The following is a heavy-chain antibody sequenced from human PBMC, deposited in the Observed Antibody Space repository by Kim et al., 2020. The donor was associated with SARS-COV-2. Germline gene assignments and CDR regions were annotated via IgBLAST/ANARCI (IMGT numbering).Heavy chain of an antibody. D-gene: IGHD3-10*01. CDR2: IYYSGST. Sequence: SETLSLTCTVSGGSISSSSYYWGWIRQPPGKGLEWIVSIYYSGSTYYNPSLKSRVTISVDTSKNQFSLKLSSVTAADTAVYYCARDPWFFGSGSYYRDWFDPWGQGTLVTVSS. CDR1: GGSISSSSYY. J-gene: IGHJ5*02. V-gene: IGHV4-39*07. CDR3: ARDPWFFGSGSYYRDWFDP.